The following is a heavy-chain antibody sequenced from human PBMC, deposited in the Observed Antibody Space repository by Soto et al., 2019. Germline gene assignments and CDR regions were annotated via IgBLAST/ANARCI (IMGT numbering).Heavy chain of an antibody. CDR2: INHSGST. Sequence: QVQLQQWGAGLLKPSETLSLTCAVYGGSFSGYYWSWIRQPPGKGLEWIGEINHSGSTNYNPSLKSQVTISVNTSKRQLSRKLSSVIAADTAVYCCGRGRSIMITFGGVIVRLNFEYWGQGTLVTVSS. CDR1: GGSFSGYY. J-gene: IGHJ4*02. V-gene: IGHV4-34*01. CDR3: GRGRSIMITFGGVIVRLNFEY. D-gene: IGHD3-16*02.